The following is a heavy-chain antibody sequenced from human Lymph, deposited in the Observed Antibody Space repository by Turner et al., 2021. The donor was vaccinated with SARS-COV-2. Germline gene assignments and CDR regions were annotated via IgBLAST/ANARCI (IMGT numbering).Heavy chain of an antibody. CDR3: ARVVVLRRAYFDY. D-gene: IGHD2-8*01. Sequence: QVQLQESGPGLVKPSQTLSLTCTVSGGSISSGDYYWSWIRQPPGKGLEWIGYIYYSGSTYYNPSLKSRVTISVYTSNNQFSLKLSSVTAADSAVYYCARVVVLRRAYFDYWGQGTLVTVSS. CDR1: GGSISSGDYY. J-gene: IGHJ4*02. V-gene: IGHV4-30-4*01. CDR2: IYYSGST.